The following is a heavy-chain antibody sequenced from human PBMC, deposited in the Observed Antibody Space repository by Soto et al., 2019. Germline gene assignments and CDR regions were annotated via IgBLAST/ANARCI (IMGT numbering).Heavy chain of an antibody. Sequence: QITLKESGPTLVKPTQTLTLTCTFSGFSLSTSGVGVGWIRQPPGKALEWLALIYWDDGKRYSPSLKSRLTNTKDTSKNQVVLTMINMDPVDTATYYCAHVPQPYYYYGMDVQGQVTKFTVSS. CDR3: AHVPQPYYYYGMDV. CDR2: IYWDDGK. CDR1: GFSLSTSGVG. J-gene: IGHJ6*02. V-gene: IGHV2-5*02.